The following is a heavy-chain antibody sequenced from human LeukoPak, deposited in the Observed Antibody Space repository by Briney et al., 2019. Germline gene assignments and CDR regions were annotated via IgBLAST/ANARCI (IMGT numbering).Heavy chain of an antibody. CDR3: ARQMNWTDP. CDR1: GYSISSAYY. D-gene: IGHD5-24*01. Sequence: SETLSLTCAVSGYSISSAYYWGWIRQPPGKGLEWVGSIYHSGSTNYNPSLKGRVTILVDTSKNQFSLKVRSVTAADTAVYYCARQMNWTDPWGQGTLVTVSS. V-gene: IGHV4-38-2*01. CDR2: IYHSGST. J-gene: IGHJ5*02.